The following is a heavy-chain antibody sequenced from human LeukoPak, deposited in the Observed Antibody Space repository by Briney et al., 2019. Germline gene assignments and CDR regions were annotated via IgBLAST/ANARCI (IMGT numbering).Heavy chain of an antibody. CDR2: IYSGGST. CDR1: GFTVSSNY. D-gene: IGHD6-19*01. Sequence: GGSLRLSCAASGFTVSSNYMSWVRQAPGKGLEWVSVIYSGGSTYYADSVKGRFTISRDNSKNTLYLQMNSLRAEDTAVYYCAREFRNRGCFDYWGQGTLVTVSS. V-gene: IGHV3-53*01. J-gene: IGHJ4*02. CDR3: AREFRNRGCFDY.